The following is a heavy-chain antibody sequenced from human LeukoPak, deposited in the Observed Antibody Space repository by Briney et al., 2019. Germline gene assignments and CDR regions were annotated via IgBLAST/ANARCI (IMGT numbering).Heavy chain of an antibody. Sequence: GGSLRLSCAASGFTFSSYAMNWVRQAPGKGLEWVSAISGSGGNTYYADSVKGRFTISRDNSKNTLYLQMNSLRAEDTAVYYCAKTGNRDSSNWSNWFDPWGQGTLATVSS. V-gene: IGHV3-23*01. CDR2: ISGSGGNT. CDR3: AKTGNRDSSNWSNWFDP. J-gene: IGHJ5*02. CDR1: GFTFSSYA. D-gene: IGHD6-13*01.